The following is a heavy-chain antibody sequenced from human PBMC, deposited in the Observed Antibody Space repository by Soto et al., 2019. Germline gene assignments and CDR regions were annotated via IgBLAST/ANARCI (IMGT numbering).Heavy chain of an antibody. CDR1: GFTFSSYV. J-gene: IGHJ6*03. CDR3: AKSIAAAGPYYYYMDV. CDR2: ISGSGGST. D-gene: IGHD6-13*01. V-gene: IGHV3-23*01. Sequence: PGGSLRLSCAASGFTFSSYVMSWVRQAPGKGLEWVSAISGSGGSTYYADSVKGRFTISRDNSKNTLYLQMNSLRAEDTAVYYCAKSIAAAGPYYYYMDVWGKGTTVTVSS.